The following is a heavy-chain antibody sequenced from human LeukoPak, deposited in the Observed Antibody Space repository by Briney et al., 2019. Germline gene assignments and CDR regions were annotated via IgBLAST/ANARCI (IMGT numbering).Heavy chain of an antibody. CDR2: MSGGGGST. Sequence: LSGGSLRLSCAASGFTFSSYGMSWVRQAPGKGLEWVSGMSGGGGSTYYADSVKGRFTISRDNSKNMLYLEVISLTADDTAVYYCAKDDAWLRFGEWSQGTLVTVSS. CDR1: GFTFSSYG. V-gene: IGHV3-23*01. D-gene: IGHD3-10*01. J-gene: IGHJ4*02. CDR3: AKDDAWLRFGE.